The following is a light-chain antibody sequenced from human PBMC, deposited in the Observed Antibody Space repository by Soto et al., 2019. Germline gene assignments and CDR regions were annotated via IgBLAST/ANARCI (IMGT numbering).Light chain of an antibody. V-gene: IGKV3-20*01. J-gene: IGKJ1*01. CDR2: DAS. CDR1: QSVGTY. CDR3: QQYGSSPWT. Sequence: EIVLTQSPATLSLSPGERATLSCRASQSVGTYLAWYQQKPGQAPRLLIYDASNRATGISARFSGSGSGTDFTLTISRLEPEDFAVYYCQQYGSSPWTFGQGTKVDIK.